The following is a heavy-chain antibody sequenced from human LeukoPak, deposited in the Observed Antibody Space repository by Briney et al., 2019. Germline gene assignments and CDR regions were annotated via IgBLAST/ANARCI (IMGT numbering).Heavy chain of an antibody. D-gene: IGHD6-13*01. J-gene: IGHJ4*02. CDR2: IYHSGST. Sequence: SETLSLTRTVSGYSISSGYYWGWTRPPPGKGLEWIGSIYHSGSTYYNPSLKSRVTISVDTSKNQFSLKLSSVTAADTAVYYCAREAAADNLIDYWGQGTLVTVSS. V-gene: IGHV4-38-2*02. CDR3: AREAAADNLIDY. CDR1: GYSISSGYY.